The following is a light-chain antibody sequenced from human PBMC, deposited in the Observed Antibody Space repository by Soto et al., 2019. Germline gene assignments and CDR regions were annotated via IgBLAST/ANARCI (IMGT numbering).Light chain of an antibody. CDR3: CSYAGSYTPVV. Sequence: QSALTQPRSVSGSPGQSVTISCTGTSSDVGGYNYVSWYQQHPGKATKLMIYAVSKRHSGVPDRFSGTKSGNTASLTISGLQAEDETDYYCCSYAGSYTPVVFGGGTKLTVL. J-gene: IGLJ2*01. CDR1: SSDVGGYNY. V-gene: IGLV2-11*01. CDR2: AVS.